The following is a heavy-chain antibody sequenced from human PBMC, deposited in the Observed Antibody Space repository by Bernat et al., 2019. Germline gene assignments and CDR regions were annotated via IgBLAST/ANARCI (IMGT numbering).Heavy chain of an antibody. CDR3: AKAALNLGYCSSTSCHLDY. V-gene: IGHV3-30*18. D-gene: IGHD2-2*01. CDR1: GFTFSSYG. Sequence: QVQLVESGGGVVQPGRSLRLSCAASGFTFSSYGMHWVRQAPGKGLEWVAVISYDGSNKYYADSVKGRFTISRDNSKNTLYLQMNSLRAEDTAVYYCAKAALNLGYCSSTSCHLDYWGQGTLVTVSS. J-gene: IGHJ4*02. CDR2: ISYDGSNK.